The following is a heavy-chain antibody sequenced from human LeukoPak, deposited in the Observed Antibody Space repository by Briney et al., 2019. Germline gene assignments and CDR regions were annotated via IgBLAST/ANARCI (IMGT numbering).Heavy chain of an antibody. J-gene: IGHJ6*03. D-gene: IGHD6-6*01. Sequence: GGSLRLSCAASGFTFSSYGMHWVRQAPGKGLEWVAFIRYDGSNKYYADSVKGRFTISRDNSKNTLYLQMNSLRAEDTAVYYCAKDIGVAARPGLYMDVWGKGTTVTVSS. CDR1: GFTFSSYG. CDR2: IRYDGSNK. CDR3: AKDIGVAARPGLYMDV. V-gene: IGHV3-30*02.